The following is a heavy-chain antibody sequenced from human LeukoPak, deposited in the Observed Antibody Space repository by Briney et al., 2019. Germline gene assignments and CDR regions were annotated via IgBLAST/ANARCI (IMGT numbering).Heavy chain of an antibody. J-gene: IGHJ4*02. CDR3: ARVAYYYDSSGYPFDY. Sequence: GGSLRLSCAASGFTFSRYSINWVRQAPGKGLEWVSCIGNSSYIYYADSVKGRFTISRDNAKNSLYLQMNSLRAEDTAVYYCARVAYYYDSSGYPFDYWGQGTLVTVSS. D-gene: IGHD3-22*01. CDR1: GFTFSRYS. V-gene: IGHV3-21*01. CDR2: IGNSSYI.